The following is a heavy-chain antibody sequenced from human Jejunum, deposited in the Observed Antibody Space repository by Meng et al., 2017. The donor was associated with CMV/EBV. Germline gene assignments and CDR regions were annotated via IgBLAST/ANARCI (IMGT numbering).Heavy chain of an antibody. V-gene: IGHV3-64*02. Sequence: FTFSDYVMHWVRQAAGKGLEHVSVISSNGGSVYYADSVKGRFTISRDNSKNTLYLQMGSLRAEDMAVYYCARDGATGYFGDYFFDYWGQGTPVTVSS. CDR1: FTFSDYV. D-gene: IGHD3-9*01. J-gene: IGHJ4*02. CDR2: ISSNGGSV. CDR3: ARDGATGYFGDYFFDY.